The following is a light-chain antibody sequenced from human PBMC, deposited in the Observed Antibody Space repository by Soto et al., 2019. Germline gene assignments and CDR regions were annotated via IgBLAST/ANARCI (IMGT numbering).Light chain of an antibody. J-gene: IGKJ5*01. CDR3: QQYDSSPPIT. V-gene: IGKV3-20*01. CDR2: GAS. CDR1: QTVSNNY. Sequence: EIVLTQSPGTLSLSPGDRATLSCRASQTVSNNYLAWCQQKPGQAPRVIMYGASRRATGIPDRFSGGGSGTDFTLTISRLEPEDFAVYYCQQYDSSPPITFGQGTRLEIK.